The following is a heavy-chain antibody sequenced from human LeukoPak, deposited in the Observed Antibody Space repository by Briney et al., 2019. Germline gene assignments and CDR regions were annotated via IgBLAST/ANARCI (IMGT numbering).Heavy chain of an antibody. CDR2: ISSGGSTI. D-gene: IGHD6-6*01. CDR1: GFTFSDYY. CDR3: AREYSSSSGRAFDI. J-gene: IGHJ3*02. V-gene: IGHV3-11*04. Sequence: GGSLRLSCAVSGFTFSDYYMSWIRQAPGKGLEWVSYISSGGSTISHADSVKGRFTISRDNAKNSLYLQMNSLRDEDTAVYYCAREYSSSSGRAFDIWGQGTMVTVSS.